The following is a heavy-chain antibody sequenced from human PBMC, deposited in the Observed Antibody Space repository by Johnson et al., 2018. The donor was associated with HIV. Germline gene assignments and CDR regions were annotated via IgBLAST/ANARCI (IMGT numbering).Heavy chain of an antibody. CDR1: GFTVSSSY. CDR2: LYSGGST. J-gene: IGHJ3*02. Sequence: MLLLESGGGLVQPGGSLRLSCAASGFTVSSSYMSWVRQAPGKGLEWVSVLYSGGSTYYADSVKGRFTISRDNSKNSLYLQMNSLRAEDTAVYYCARDTVVLFGDGAFDIWGRGTMVTVSS. V-gene: IGHV3-66*02. D-gene: IGHD4/OR15-4a*01. CDR3: ARDTVVLFGDGAFDI.